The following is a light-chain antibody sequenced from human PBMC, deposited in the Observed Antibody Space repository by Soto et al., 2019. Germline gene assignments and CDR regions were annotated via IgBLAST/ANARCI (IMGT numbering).Light chain of an antibody. J-gene: IGKJ2*01. V-gene: IGKV3-11*01. CDR1: QSVSSY. Sequence: ELVLTQSPATLSLSPGERTTLSCRASQSVSSYLAWYQQKPGQAPRLLIYDASTRATGIPARFSGSGCGTDSTLTISSREPEDFAVYDCQQRSNWLYTFGQGTKLEIK. CDR3: QQRSNWLYT. CDR2: DAS.